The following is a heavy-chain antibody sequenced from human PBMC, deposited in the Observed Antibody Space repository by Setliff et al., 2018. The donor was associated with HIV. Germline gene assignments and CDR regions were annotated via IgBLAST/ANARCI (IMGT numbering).Heavy chain of an antibody. J-gene: IGHJ4*02. CDR2: ISYSGDA. V-gene: IGHV4-34*01. Sequence: PSETLSLTCAVYGGSFSGYYYWNWIRQSPGQGLEWIGSISYSGDAFYNTSLKTRITISVDTSKNHLSLKVSSLTAADTAVYYCARRGWNAYKAFDYWGQGTLVTVSS. CDR1: GGSFSGYYY. D-gene: IGHD1-1*01. CDR3: ARRGWNAYKAFDY.